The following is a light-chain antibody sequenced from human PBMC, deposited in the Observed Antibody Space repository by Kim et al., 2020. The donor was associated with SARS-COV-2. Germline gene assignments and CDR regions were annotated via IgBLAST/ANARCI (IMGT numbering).Light chain of an antibody. J-gene: IGLJ1*01. CDR2: EVF. CDR3: CSYIGTITVV. Sequence: QSALTQPASASGSPGQSVTISCTGSSSDIGGSNFVSWYRQQPGTAPRLIIYEVFKRPSGVSDRFSGSKSGNTAFLTVSGLQSDDEGDFYCCSYIGTITVVFGTGTKLTVL. V-gene: IGLV2-8*01. CDR1: SSDIGGSNF.